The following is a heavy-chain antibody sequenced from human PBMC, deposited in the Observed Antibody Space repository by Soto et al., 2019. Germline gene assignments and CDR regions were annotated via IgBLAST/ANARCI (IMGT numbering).Heavy chain of an antibody. V-gene: IGHV4-39*01. D-gene: IGHD5-12*01. CDR3: ARHEDSGYGHNYYYYMDV. J-gene: IGHJ6*03. Sequence: SETLSLTCTVSGGSISRSSYYWGWIRQPPGKGLEWIGSIYYSGSTYYNPSLKSRVTISVDTSKNQFSLKLSSVTAADTAVYYSARHEDSGYGHNYYYYMDVWGKGTMVTVSS. CDR2: IYYSGST. CDR1: GGSISRSSYY.